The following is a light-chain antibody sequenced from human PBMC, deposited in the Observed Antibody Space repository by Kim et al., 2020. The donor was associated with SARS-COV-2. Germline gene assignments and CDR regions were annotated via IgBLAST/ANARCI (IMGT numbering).Light chain of an antibody. CDR2: GAS. V-gene: IGKV3-15*01. Sequence: VSPGERATLACRASQSVSSNLAWYQQKPGQAPRLLIKGASTRATGIAARFSGSGSGTEFTLTISSLQSEDFAFYYCQQYNQLPLIFGGGTKVDIK. CDR1: QSVSSN. CDR3: QQYNQLPLI. J-gene: IGKJ4*01.